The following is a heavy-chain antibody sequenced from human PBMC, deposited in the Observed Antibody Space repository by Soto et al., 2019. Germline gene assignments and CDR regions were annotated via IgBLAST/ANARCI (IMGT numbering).Heavy chain of an antibody. Sequence: PSETLSLTCAVYGGSFSGYYWSWIRQPPGKGLEWIGEINHSGSTNYNPSLKSRVTISVDTSKNQFSLKLSSVTAADTAVYYCARPGYSSGAQNWFGPWGQGTLVTVSS. CDR3: ARPGYSSGAQNWFGP. D-gene: IGHD6-19*01. V-gene: IGHV4-34*01. CDR1: GGSFSGYY. J-gene: IGHJ5*02. CDR2: INHSGST.